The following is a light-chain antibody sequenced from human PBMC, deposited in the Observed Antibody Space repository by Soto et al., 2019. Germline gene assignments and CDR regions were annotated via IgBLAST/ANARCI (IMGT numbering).Light chain of an antibody. CDR1: SSDVGAYNY. Sequence: QSVLTRPASVSGSPGQSITISCTGTSSDVGAYNYVSWYQQNPGKAPKLMIYDVTNRPSGVSNRFSGSKSGNTASLTISGLQAEDEADYYCSSFTTSTTYVFGTGTKVTVL. CDR2: DVT. CDR3: SSFTTSTTYV. V-gene: IGLV2-14*01. J-gene: IGLJ1*01.